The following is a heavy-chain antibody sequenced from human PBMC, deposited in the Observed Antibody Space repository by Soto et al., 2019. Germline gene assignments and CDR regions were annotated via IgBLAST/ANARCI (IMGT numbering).Heavy chain of an antibody. CDR2: IIPIFGTA. CDR3: ARDGHMQWLERPNYYGMDV. J-gene: IGHJ6*02. CDR1: GGTFSSYA. Sequence: SVKVSYKASGGTFSSYAISWVRQAPGQGLEWMGGIIPIFGTANYAQKFQGRVTITADESTSTAYMELSSLRSEDTAVYYCARDGHMQWLERPNYYGMDVWGQGPTVTVSS. V-gene: IGHV1-69*13. D-gene: IGHD6-19*01.